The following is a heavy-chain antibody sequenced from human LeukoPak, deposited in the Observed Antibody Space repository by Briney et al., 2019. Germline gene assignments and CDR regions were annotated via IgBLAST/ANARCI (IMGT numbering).Heavy chain of an antibody. CDR2: ISGGSSSI. Sequence: GGSLRVSCAASGFTFSSYSMNWVRQAPGKGLEWVSYISGGSSSIYYADSVKGRFTISRDNAKNSLYLQMNSLRDEDTAVYYCARDRCGGDCYRAFDIWGQGTMVTVSS. CDR1: GFTFSSYS. V-gene: IGHV3-48*02. D-gene: IGHD2-21*02. J-gene: IGHJ3*02. CDR3: ARDRCGGDCYRAFDI.